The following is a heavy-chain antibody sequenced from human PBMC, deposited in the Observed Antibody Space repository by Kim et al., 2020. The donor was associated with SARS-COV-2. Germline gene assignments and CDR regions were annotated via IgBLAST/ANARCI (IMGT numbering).Heavy chain of an antibody. Sequence: GGSLRLSCAASGFTFSDYYMSWIRQAPGKGLEWVSYISSSSSYTNYADSVKGRFTISRDNAKNSLYLQMNSLRAEDTAVYYCARMYSSGWNDYWGQGTLVTVSS. CDR3: ARMYSSGWNDY. V-gene: IGHV3-11*03. J-gene: IGHJ4*02. CDR1: GFTFSDYY. D-gene: IGHD6-19*01. CDR2: ISSSSSYT.